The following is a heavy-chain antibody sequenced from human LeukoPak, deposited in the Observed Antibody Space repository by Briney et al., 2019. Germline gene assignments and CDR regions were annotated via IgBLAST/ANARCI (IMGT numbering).Heavy chain of an antibody. V-gene: IGHV3-74*01. J-gene: IGHJ3*02. CDR1: GVSFSRTW. CDR3: AKAESGWETDGFDI. CDR2: INSDGTST. Sequence: GGSLRLSCAASGVSFSRTWMHWDRQAPGKGLVWVSQINSDGTSTTYADSVKGRFTISRDNSKNTLYLQMNSLRAEDTAVYYCAKAESGWETDGFDIWGQGTMVTVSP. D-gene: IGHD6-19*01.